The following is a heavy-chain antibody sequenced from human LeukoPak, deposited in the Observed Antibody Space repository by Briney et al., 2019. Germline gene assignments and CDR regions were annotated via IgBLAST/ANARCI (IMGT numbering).Heavy chain of an antibody. Sequence: ASVKVSCKASGYTFIGNYMHWVRQAPGQGLEWMGWINPNSGGTNYAQKFQGRVTMTRDTSISTAYMELSRLRSDDTAVYYCARETAAAGVGYYYYMDVWGKGTTVTVSS. V-gene: IGHV1-2*02. CDR2: INPNSGGT. CDR1: GYTFIGNY. CDR3: ARETAAAGVGYYYYMDV. J-gene: IGHJ6*03. D-gene: IGHD6-13*01.